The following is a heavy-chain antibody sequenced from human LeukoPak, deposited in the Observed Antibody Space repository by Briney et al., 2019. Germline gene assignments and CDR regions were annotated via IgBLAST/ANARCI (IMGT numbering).Heavy chain of an antibody. CDR2: ISGSGTNT. CDR1: GFTFSSYA. J-gene: IGHJ4*02. V-gene: IGHV3-23*01. D-gene: IGHD5-18*01. Sequence: GGSLRLSCAASGFTFSSYAMNWVRQAPGKGLEWVSGISGSGTNTYYADSVKGRFTISRDNSKNTLYMQMNSLRAEDTAVYYCAKGDKPVIAMVKFDYWGQGTLVTVSS. CDR3: AKGDKPVIAMVKFDY.